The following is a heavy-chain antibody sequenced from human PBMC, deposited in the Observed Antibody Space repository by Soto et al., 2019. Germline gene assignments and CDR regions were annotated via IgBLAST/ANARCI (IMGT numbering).Heavy chain of an antibody. CDR1: GFTFSSYW. J-gene: IGHJ5*02. CDR2: INSDGSST. CDR3: ARVAPPSRFDP. Sequence: PGGSLRLSCAASGFTFSSYWMHWVRQAPGKGLVWVSRINSDGSSTSYADSVKGRFTISRDNAKNTLYLQTNSLRAEDTAVYYCARVAPPSRFDPWGQGTLVTVSS. V-gene: IGHV3-74*01.